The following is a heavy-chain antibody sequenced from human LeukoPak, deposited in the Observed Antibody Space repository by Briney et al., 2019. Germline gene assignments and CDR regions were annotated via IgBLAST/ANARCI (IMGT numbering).Heavy chain of an antibody. Sequence: GRSLRLSCAASGFTFSSYGMHWVRQAPGKGLEWVAVISYDGSNKYYADSVKGRFTISRDNSKNTLYLQMNSLRAEDTAIYYCAKDREVAAGAGAFDIWGQGTMVTVSS. CDR2: ISYDGSNK. D-gene: IGHD6-13*01. CDR1: GFTFSSYG. J-gene: IGHJ3*02. V-gene: IGHV3-30*18. CDR3: AKDREVAAGAGAFDI.